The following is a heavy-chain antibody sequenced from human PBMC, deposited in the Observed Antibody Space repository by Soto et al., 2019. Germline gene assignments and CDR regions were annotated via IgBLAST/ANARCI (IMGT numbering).Heavy chain of an antibody. Sequence: QVQLVQSGAEEKKPGASVKVSCKASGYTFTSYAMHWVRQAPGQSLECMGWINAGNGNTKYSQKFQGRVTITRDTSASTAYMELSSLRSEDTAVYYCARFKGPRNYYSYGMDVWGQGTTVTVSS. CDR2: INAGNGNT. CDR3: ARFKGPRNYYSYGMDV. J-gene: IGHJ6*02. D-gene: IGHD1-26*01. CDR1: GYTFTSYA. V-gene: IGHV1-3*05.